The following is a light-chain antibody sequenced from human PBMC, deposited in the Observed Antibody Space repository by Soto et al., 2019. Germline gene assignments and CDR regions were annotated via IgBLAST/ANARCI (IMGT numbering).Light chain of an antibody. V-gene: IGLV3-21*04. CDR1: NIGSKS. J-gene: IGLJ1*01. CDR2: YDS. Sequence: SYELTQPPSVSVAPGKTARITCGGNNIGSKSVHWYQQKPGHAPVLVIYYDSDRPSGIPERFSGSNSGNTATLTISRVEAGDEADYYCQVWDSSSDHHVFGTGTKLTVL. CDR3: QVWDSSSDHHV.